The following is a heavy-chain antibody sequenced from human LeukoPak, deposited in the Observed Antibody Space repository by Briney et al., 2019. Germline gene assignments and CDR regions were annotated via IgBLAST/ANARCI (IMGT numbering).Heavy chain of an antibody. J-gene: IGHJ5*02. CDR2: IYSGGIT. V-gene: IGHV3-53*01. D-gene: IGHD6-19*01. CDR3: AREVGDRGIAVDKFDP. Sequence: GGSLRLSCAASGFTVSSNYMSWVRQAPGKGLEWVSVIYSGGITYYADSVQGRFTISSHNAKNSLDLLMNSLRAEDTAVYYWAREVGDRGIAVDKFDPWGQGTLVTVSS. CDR1: GFTVSSNY.